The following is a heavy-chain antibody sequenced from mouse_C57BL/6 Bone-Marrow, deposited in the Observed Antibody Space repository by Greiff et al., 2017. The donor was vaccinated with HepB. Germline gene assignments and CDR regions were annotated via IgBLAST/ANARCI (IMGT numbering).Heavy chain of an antibody. Sequence: VQLKESGGGLVKPGGSLKLSCAASGFTFSDYGMHWVRQAPEKGLEWVAYISSGSSTIYYADTVKGRFTISRDNAKNTLFLQMTSLRSEDTAMYYCARTTVVAPFAYWGQGTLVTVSA. V-gene: IGHV5-17*01. D-gene: IGHD1-1*01. CDR2: ISSGSSTI. J-gene: IGHJ3*01. CDR3: ARTTVVAPFAY. CDR1: GFTFSDYG.